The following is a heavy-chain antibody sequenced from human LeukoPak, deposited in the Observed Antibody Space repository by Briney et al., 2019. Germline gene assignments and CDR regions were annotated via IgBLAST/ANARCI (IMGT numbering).Heavy chain of an antibody. CDR1: GFTFSDYY. CDR2: ISSSSSYT. J-gene: IGHJ6*04. Sequence: GGSLRLSCAASGFTFSDYYMSWIRQAPGKGLEWVSYISSSSSYTNYADSVKGRFTISRDNAKNSLYLQMNSLRAEDTAVYYCARDQGYYGSGSYLGPYYYYGMDVWGKGTTVTVSS. D-gene: IGHD3-10*01. CDR3: ARDQGYYGSGSYLGPYYYYGMDV. V-gene: IGHV3-11*06.